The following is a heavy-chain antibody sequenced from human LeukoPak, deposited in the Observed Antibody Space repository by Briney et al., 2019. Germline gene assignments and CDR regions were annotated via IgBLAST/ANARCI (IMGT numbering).Heavy chain of an antibody. J-gene: IGHJ4*02. CDR1: GGSISSSSYY. D-gene: IGHD2-21*02. Sequence: SETLSLTCTVSGGSISSSSYYWGWIRQPPGKGLEWIGSIYFSGSTYYNPSLRGRVSISVDTAKNLFSLKLSPVTAADTAVYYCARALLCGGDCYPPYYFDNWGQGTLVTVSS. CDR2: IYFSGST. V-gene: IGHV4-39*01. CDR3: ARALLCGGDCYPPYYFDN.